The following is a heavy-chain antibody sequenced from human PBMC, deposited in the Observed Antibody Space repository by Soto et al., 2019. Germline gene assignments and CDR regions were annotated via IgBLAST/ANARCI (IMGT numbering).Heavy chain of an antibody. CDR3: EGYCSSSNCRFDY. Sequence: QVQLVESGGGVVQPGRSLRLSCAASVFTFRSYAMHWVRQAPGKGLEWVAVISYDESNKNYADSVKGRFTISRDNSKNTMYLQMNSLRAEDTAVYYCEGYCSSSNCRFDYWGQGTLVTVSS. J-gene: IGHJ4*02. CDR2: ISYDESNK. D-gene: IGHD2-2*01. CDR1: VFTFRSYA. V-gene: IGHV3-30-3*01.